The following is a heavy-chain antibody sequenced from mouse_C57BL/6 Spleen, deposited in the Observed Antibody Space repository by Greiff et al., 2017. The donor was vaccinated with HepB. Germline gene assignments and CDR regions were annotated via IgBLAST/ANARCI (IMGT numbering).Heavy chain of an antibody. V-gene: IGHV1-80*01. Sequence: QVQLQQSGAELVKPGASVKISCKASGYAFSSYWMNWVKQRPGKGLEWIGQIYPGDGDTNYNGKFKGKATLTADKSSSTAYMQLSSLTSEDSAVYFCARGGSSYHYYAMDYWGQGTSVTVSS. J-gene: IGHJ4*01. CDR2: IYPGDGDT. CDR3: ARGGSSYHYYAMDY. CDR1: GYAFSSYW. D-gene: IGHD1-1*01.